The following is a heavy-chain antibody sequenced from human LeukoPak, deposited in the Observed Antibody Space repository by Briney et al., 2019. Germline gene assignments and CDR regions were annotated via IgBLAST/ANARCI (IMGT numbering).Heavy chain of an antibody. Sequence: GASLKISCKGSGYSFTNYWIGWVRQMPGKGLEWMGLIYPGDSDTRYSPSFQGQVTISADKSISTTYLQWSSLKASDTAMYYCARSQGYCSGGSCLQGDWFDPWGRGTLVTVSS. CDR2: IYPGDSDT. D-gene: IGHD2-15*01. J-gene: IGHJ5*02. CDR3: ARSQGYCSGGSCLQGDWFDP. CDR1: GYSFTNYW. V-gene: IGHV5-51*01.